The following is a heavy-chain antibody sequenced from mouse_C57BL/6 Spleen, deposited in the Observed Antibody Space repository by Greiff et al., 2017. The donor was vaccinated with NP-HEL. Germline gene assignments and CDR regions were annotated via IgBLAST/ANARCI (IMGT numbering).Heavy chain of an antibody. Sequence: VQLQQSGAELVKPGASVKISCKASGYTFTDYYINWVKQRPGQGLEWIGKIGPGSGSTYYNEKFKGKATLTADKSSSTAYMQLSSLTSEDSAVYFGARGGDDYDGTVLYYAMDYWGQGTSVTVSS. J-gene: IGHJ4*01. CDR3: ARGGDDYDGTVLYYAMDY. CDR2: IGPGSGST. CDR1: GYTFTDYY. V-gene: IGHV1-77*01. D-gene: IGHD2-4*01.